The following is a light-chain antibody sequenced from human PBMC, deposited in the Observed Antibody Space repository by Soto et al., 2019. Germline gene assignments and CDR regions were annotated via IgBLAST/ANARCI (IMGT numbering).Light chain of an antibody. J-gene: IGKJ1*01. CDR1: QSVSSS. CDR3: QHYNNWPPWT. Sequence: EIVMTQSPATLSVSPGERATLSCRASQSVSSSLAWYQQKSGQAPRLLIYGASTRATGIPARFSGSGSGTEFTLTISSLQSEDFAVYYCQHYNNWPPWTFGQGTKVEIK. CDR2: GAS. V-gene: IGKV3-15*01.